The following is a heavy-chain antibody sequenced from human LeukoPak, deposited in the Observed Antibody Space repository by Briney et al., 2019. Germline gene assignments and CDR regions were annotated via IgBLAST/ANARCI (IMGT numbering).Heavy chain of an antibody. Sequence: PGGSLRLSCAVSGFTVSSSYMSWVRQAPGKGLEWVSFIRSYIYSGATDYAASVRGRFVISRHDSESIAYLQMNSLRTEDTGVYYCARNPHPHCSGVHCPCDSWGQGTLVTVSS. CDR3: ARNPHPHCSGVHCPCDS. J-gene: IGHJ4*02. CDR1: GFTVSSSY. D-gene: IGHD2-15*01. V-gene: IGHV3-71*01. CDR2: IRSYIYSGAT.